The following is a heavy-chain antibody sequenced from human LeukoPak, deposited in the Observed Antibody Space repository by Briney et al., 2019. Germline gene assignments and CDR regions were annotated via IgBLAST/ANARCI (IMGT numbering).Heavy chain of an antibody. CDR2: IKQDGSEK. V-gene: IGHV3-7*01. D-gene: IGHD3-10*01. Sequence: GGSLRLSCAASGFRFNTYWMNWVRQAPGKRLEWVANIKQDGSEKYYVDSVKGRFTISRDNANNSLYLQMNSLRAEDTAAYYCARGRGGLLWFGEFNSWGQGTLVTVSS. J-gene: IGHJ4*02. CDR1: GFRFNTYW. CDR3: ARGRGGLLWFGEFNS.